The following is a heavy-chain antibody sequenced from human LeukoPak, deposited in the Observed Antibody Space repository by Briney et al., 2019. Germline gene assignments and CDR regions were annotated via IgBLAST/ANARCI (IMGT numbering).Heavy chain of an antibody. D-gene: IGHD4-17*01. CDR2: IKEDGSEQ. V-gene: IGHV3-7*01. CDR1: GFTFSRHW. CDR3: VRDPNGDYAFDI. Sequence: GGSLRLSCTASGFTFSRHWISWVRQTPGKGLEWVANIKEDGSEQYYVDSVKGRFTMSRDNAKSSLYLQMNSLRAEDTAVYYCVRDPNGDYAFDIWGQGTMVTVSS. J-gene: IGHJ3*02.